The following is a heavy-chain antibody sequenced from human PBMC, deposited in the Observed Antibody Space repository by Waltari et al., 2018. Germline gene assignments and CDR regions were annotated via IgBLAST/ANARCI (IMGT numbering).Heavy chain of an antibody. CDR2: NSYTGAT. CDR1: LGPITSNRHY. V-gene: IGHV4-39*01. D-gene: IGHD5-12*01. Sequence: QLQLQESRPGPVEPSDTLTLPCTLPLGPITSNRHYWGWIRQPPGQGLEWIGTNSYTGATYTSPSLKSRVTISRDTSKNQLSLTLGSVSAADTALYYCATYIGASVGTAAFDVWGQGKMVTVSS. CDR3: ATYIGASVGTAAFDV. J-gene: IGHJ3*01.